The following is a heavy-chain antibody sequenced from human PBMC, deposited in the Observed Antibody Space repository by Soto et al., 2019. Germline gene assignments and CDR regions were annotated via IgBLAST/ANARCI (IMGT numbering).Heavy chain of an antibody. Sequence: QGLLQESGPRLVKASESLSLTCTVSGGPISSYSWSWIRQTPGKGLEWIGYLSYGGSPNYNPSIESRVTITINTTATQFSLKLKSLTAADTAVYYCARGFWATGGGNYYYSMDVWGQGTTVRVS. CDR3: ARGFWATGGGNYYYSMDV. J-gene: IGHJ6*02. V-gene: IGHV4-59*13. CDR2: LSYGGSP. CDR1: GGPISSYS. D-gene: IGHD2-15*01.